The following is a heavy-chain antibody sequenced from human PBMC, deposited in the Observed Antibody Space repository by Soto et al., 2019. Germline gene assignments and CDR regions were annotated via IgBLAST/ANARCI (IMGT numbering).Heavy chain of an antibody. Sequence: PGGSLRLSCAASGFTFGSYSMNCVRQAAGKVLEWVSSISPSSSKTNYAETVKGRFTITRDNAKNSLYLQLNSLRAEDTAVYYCARDPAPYSSSWMGGWIFDYWGQGTLVTVSS. CDR3: ARDPAPYSSSWMGGWIFDY. D-gene: IGHD6-13*01. V-gene: IGHV3-21*01. J-gene: IGHJ4*02. CDR1: GFTFGSYS. CDR2: ISPSSSKT.